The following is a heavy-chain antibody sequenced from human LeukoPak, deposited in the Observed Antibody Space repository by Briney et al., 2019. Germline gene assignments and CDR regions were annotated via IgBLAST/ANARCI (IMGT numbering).Heavy chain of an antibody. D-gene: IGHD3-22*01. V-gene: IGHV4-4*08. CDR3: VRGPGRGYDLEP. CDR2: ISTGGDI. Sequence: SDTLSLTCAVSAGSICNSYCSWARQPPGKGLEFIGYISTGGDINYNPSLRSRATMSINRSNNQLSLTLTSVATADTAVYFCVRGPGRGYDLEPWGQGSLVTVSS. J-gene: IGHJ5*02. CDR1: AGSICNSY.